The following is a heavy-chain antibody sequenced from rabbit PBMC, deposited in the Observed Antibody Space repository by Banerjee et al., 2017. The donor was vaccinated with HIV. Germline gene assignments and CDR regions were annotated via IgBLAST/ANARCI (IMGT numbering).Heavy chain of an antibody. CDR2: INTSSGNT. Sequence: TCTASGSDISRNAMCWVRQAPGKGLEWIACINTSSGNTVYANWAKGRFTISKTSSTTVTLQMTSLTAADTATYFCARDLYVGSSHGYNLWGQGTLVTVS. V-gene: IGHV1S40*01. J-gene: IGHJ4*01. CDR1: GSDISRNA. D-gene: IGHD8-1*01. CDR3: ARDLYVGSSHGYNL.